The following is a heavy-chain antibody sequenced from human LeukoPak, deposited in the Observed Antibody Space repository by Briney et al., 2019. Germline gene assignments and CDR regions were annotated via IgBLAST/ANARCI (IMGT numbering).Heavy chain of an antibody. CDR2: IIPIFGTA. CDR1: GGTFSSYA. CDR3: ASYDSSGPPWRAFDI. J-gene: IGHJ3*02. V-gene: IGHV1-69*05. Sequence: PKASVKVSCKASGGTFSSYAISWVRQAPGQGLEWMGGIIPIFGTANYAQKFQGRVTITTDESTSTAYMELSSLRSEDTAVYYCASYDSSGPPWRAFDIWGQGTMVTVSS. D-gene: IGHD3-22*01.